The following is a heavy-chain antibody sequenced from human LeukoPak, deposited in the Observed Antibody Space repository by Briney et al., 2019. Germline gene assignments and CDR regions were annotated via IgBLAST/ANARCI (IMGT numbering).Heavy chain of an antibody. Sequence: PGGSLRLSCVVSGIPFSDYYMNWIRLAPGKGLEWISYISASSSYTDYADSVKGRFTISRDNAKNTLYLQMNSPGVEDTAVYYCAAGTAADFWGQGTLVSVSS. V-gene: IGHV3-11*03. J-gene: IGHJ4*02. D-gene: IGHD6-13*01. CDR2: ISASSSYT. CDR1: GIPFSDYY. CDR3: AAGTAADF.